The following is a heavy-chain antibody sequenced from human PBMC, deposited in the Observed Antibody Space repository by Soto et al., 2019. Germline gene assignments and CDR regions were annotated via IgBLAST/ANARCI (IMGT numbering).Heavy chain of an antibody. J-gene: IGHJ4*02. CDR3: AKALSIAVAGTVDY. CDR1: GFTFSSYA. Sequence: GGSLRLSCAASGFTFSSYAMSWVRQAPGKGLEWVSAISGSGGSTYYAGSVKGRFTISRDNSKNTLYLQMNSLRAEDTAVYYCAKALSIAVAGTVDYWGQGTLVTVSS. CDR2: ISGSGGST. V-gene: IGHV3-23*01. D-gene: IGHD6-19*01.